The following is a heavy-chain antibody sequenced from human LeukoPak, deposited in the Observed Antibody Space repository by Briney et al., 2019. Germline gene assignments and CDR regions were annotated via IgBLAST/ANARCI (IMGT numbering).Heavy chain of an antibody. CDR3: ASFNPKKYPMDV. CDR2: IYYSGST. D-gene: IGHD2-2*02. Sequence: PSETLSLTCTVSGGSISSYYWSWIRQPPGKGLEWIGYIYYSGSTNYNPSLKGRVTISVDTSKNQFSLKLSSVTAADTAVYYCASFNPKKYPMDVWGQGTTVTVSS. CDR1: GGSISSYY. V-gene: IGHV4-59*01. J-gene: IGHJ6*02.